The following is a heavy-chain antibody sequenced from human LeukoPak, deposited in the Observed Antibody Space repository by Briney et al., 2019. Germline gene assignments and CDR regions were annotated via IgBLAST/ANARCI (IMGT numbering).Heavy chain of an antibody. J-gene: IGHJ4*02. D-gene: IGHD6-13*01. V-gene: IGHV3-21*01. Sequence: GGSLRLSCSASGFTFSSYSMNWVRQAPGKGLEWVSSISNSSSYIYYADSVKGRFTISRDNAKNSLYLQMNSLRAEDTAVYYWAREPPTIAAAGKGDYWGEGTLVTVSS. CDR3: AREPPTIAAAGKGDY. CDR1: GFTFSSYS. CDR2: ISNSSSYI.